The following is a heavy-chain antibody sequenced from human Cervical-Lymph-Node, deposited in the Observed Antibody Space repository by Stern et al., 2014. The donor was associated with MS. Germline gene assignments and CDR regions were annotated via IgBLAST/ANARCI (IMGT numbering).Heavy chain of an antibody. D-gene: IGHD1-14*01. CDR2: IWYDGSNK. CDR1: GFTFSSYG. CDR3: ARGPVDNPDAFDI. J-gene: IGHJ3*02. V-gene: IGHV3-33*01. Sequence: VQLVESGGGVVQPGRSLRLSCAASGFTFSSYGMHWVRQAPGKGLEWVAVIWYDGSNKYYADSVKGRFTISRDNSKNTLYLQMNSLRAEDTAVYYCARGPVDNPDAFDIWGQGTMVTVSS.